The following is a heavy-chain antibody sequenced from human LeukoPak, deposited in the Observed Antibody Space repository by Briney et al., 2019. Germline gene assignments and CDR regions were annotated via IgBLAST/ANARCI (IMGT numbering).Heavy chain of an antibody. CDR3: ARKGLGGELGGFDS. D-gene: IGHD1-7*01. CDR1: GFIFSNYW. CDR2: IRQDGSEI. J-gene: IGHJ4*02. Sequence: GGSLRLSCAASGFIFSNYWMSWVRQAPGKGLEWVANIRQDGSEIYYVDSVKGRFTISRDNARNSLDLQMNSLRVEDTALYHCARKGLGGELGGFDSWGQGTLVTVSS. V-gene: IGHV3-7*03.